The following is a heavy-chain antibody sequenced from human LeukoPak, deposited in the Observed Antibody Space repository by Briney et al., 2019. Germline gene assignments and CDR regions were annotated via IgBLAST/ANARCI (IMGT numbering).Heavy chain of an antibody. CDR2: MNPNSGNT. CDR1: GYTFTSYD. CDR3: AVTVQLDLTEPLYYYYGMDV. D-gene: IGHD1-1*01. J-gene: IGHJ6*02. Sequence: GASVKVSCKASGYTFTSYDINWVRQATGQGLEWMGWMNPNSGNTGYAQKFQGRVTMTRNTSISTAYMELSSLRSEDTAVYYCAVTVQLDLTEPLYYYYGMDVWGQGTTVTVS. V-gene: IGHV1-8*01.